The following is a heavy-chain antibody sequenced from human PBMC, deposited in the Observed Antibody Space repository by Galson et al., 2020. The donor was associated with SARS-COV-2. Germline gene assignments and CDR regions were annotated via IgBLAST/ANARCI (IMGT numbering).Heavy chain of an antibody. Sequence: GESLKISCAASGFTFGSHDIHWVRQAPGKGLEWVTTVSFDESEKYYARSVEGRFTVSRDNAKRRVYLQMESLTPEDAAVYYCAKDVGSSSPIYYYMEVWGKGTTVTVSS. CDR2: VSFDESEK. J-gene: IGHJ6*03. V-gene: IGHV3-30*02. CDR3: AKDVGSSSPIYYYMEV. D-gene: IGHD6-13*01. CDR1: GFTFGSHD.